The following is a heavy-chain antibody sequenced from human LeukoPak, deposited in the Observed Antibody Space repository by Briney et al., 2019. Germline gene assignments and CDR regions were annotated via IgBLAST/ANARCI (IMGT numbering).Heavy chain of an antibody. Sequence: GASVKVSCKASGHTFINYGISWVRQAPGQGLEWMGWISAYNGNTNYAQKLQGRVTMTTDTSTSTAYVELRSLRSDDTAVYYCARENRYCRGGSCYSVASDDAFDIWGQGTMVTVSS. CDR3: ARENRYCRGGSCYSVASDDAFDI. CDR1: GHTFINYG. J-gene: IGHJ3*02. V-gene: IGHV1-18*01. CDR2: ISAYNGNT. D-gene: IGHD2-15*01.